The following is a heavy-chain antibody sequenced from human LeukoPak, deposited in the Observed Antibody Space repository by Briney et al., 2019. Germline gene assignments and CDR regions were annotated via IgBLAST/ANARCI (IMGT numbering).Heavy chain of an antibody. J-gene: IGHJ6*03. CDR3: ARGQRIAARRGIYYYYMDV. CDR2: MNPNSGNT. V-gene: IGHV1-8*03. Sequence: GASVKVSCKASGYTFTSYDINWVRQATGQGLEWMGWMNPNSGNTGYAQKFQGRVTITRNTSISTAYMELSSLRSEDTAVYYCARGQRIAARRGIYYYYMDVWGKGTTVTVSS. CDR1: GYTFTSYD. D-gene: IGHD6-6*01.